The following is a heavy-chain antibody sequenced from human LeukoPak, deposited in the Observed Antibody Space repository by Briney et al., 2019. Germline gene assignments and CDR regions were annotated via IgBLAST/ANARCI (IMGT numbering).Heavy chain of an antibody. D-gene: IGHD4-17*01. CDR3: ARRLAVTRDYFDP. J-gene: IGHJ5*02. Sequence: PSQTLSLTCVVSGASVGSGAYYWSWIRQPAGVGLQWIGHVYSTGTTNYNPSLGSRVSISLDTSKKQFSLEMTSVTAADTAVYYCARRLAVTRDYFDPWGQGILVTVSS. CDR1: GASVGSGAYY. V-gene: IGHV4-61*09. CDR2: VYSTGTT.